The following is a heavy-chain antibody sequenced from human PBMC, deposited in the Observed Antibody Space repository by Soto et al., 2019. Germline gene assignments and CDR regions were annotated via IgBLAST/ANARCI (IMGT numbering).Heavy chain of an antibody. J-gene: IGHJ5*02. D-gene: IGHD6-19*01. Sequence: EVQLVESGGGLVQPGGSLRLSCATSGFNFDDYAMDWLRQVPGKGLEWVSSIDWNSAGIAYADSVRGRFTISRDNAKKSLYLLMNSLRVEDTAFYYCAIDMEAVARRGGWFDPWGQGTLVTVSS. CDR1: GFNFDDYA. CDR2: IDWNSAGI. CDR3: AIDMEAVARRGGWFDP. V-gene: IGHV3-9*01.